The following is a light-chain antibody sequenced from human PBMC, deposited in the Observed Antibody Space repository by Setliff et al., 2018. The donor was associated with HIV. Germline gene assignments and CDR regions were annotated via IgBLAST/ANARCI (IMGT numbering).Light chain of an antibody. Sequence: QSALAQPASVSGSPGQSITISCTGTSSDIGGYNYVSWYQHHPGKAPKLIIFEVTNRPSGVSARFSGSKSGNTASLTISGLQSEDEADYYCSSYVGSSSGAFGGGTKVTVL. CDR1: SSDIGGYNY. CDR3: SSYVGSSSGA. J-gene: IGLJ3*02. CDR2: EVT. V-gene: IGLV2-14*01.